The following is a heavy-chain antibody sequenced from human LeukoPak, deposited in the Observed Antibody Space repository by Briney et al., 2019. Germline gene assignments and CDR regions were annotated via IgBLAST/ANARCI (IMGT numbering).Heavy chain of an antibody. CDR2: IKEDGSEK. D-gene: IGHD6-19*01. Sequence: GGSLRLSCAASGFTFSNYWMTWVRQAPGKGLEWVASIKEDGSEKYYVDSVKGRFTISRDNAKNSLYLQMNSLTVEDTAVYYCARGSSSGWYYSHMDVWGKGTTVIVSS. CDR1: GFTFSNYW. J-gene: IGHJ6*03. CDR3: ARGSSSGWYYSHMDV. V-gene: IGHV3-7*01.